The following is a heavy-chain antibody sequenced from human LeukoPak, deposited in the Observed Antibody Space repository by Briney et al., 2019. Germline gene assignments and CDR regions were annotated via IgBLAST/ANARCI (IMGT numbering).Heavy chain of an antibody. J-gene: IGHJ6*03. V-gene: IGHV1-69*05. CDR1: GGSFSSYA. CDR3: ARLGRAVAGTAHYYYYMDV. CDR2: IIPIFGTA. D-gene: IGHD6-19*01. Sequence: ASWKVSCKASGGSFSSYAISWVRQAPGQGLEWMRGIIPIFGTANYAQKFQGGVTITTDESTSTAYMELTILRSEDTAVYYCARLGRAVAGTAHYYYYMDVWGKGTTVTVSS.